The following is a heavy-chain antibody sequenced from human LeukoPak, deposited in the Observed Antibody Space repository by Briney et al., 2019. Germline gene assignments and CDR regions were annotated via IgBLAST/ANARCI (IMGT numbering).Heavy chain of an antibody. CDR3: ASPEFGY. Sequence: SGTLSLTCAVYGGSFSGYYWSWIRQPPGKGLEWIGEINHSGSTDYNPSLKSRVTISVDTSKNQFSLKLSSVTAADTAVYYCASPEFGYWGQGTLVTVSS. D-gene: IGHD3-10*01. CDR1: GGSFSGYY. V-gene: IGHV4-34*01. J-gene: IGHJ4*02. CDR2: INHSGST.